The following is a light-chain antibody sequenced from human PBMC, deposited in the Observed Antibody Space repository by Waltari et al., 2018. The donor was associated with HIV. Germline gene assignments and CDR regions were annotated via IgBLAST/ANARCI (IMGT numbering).Light chain of an antibody. CDR3: CSYAASSTLV. CDR1: SNVGGYYNI. Sequence: QSALTQPASVSGSPGQPTTISCTGTSNVGGYYNIDSWYQQHPRKAPKLMIYQGNKRPSGVSNRFSGSKSGTTASLTISGLQAEDEADYYCCSYAASSTLVFGGGTKLTVL. CDR2: QGN. V-gene: IGLV2-23*01. J-gene: IGLJ2*01.